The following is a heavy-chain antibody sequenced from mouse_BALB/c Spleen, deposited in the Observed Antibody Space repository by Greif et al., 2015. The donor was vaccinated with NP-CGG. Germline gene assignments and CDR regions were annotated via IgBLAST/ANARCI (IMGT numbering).Heavy chain of an antibody. V-gene: IGHV5-4*02. D-gene: IGHD2-2*01. CDR2: ISDGGSYT. CDR1: GFTFSDYY. CDR3: ARGYGYFYAMDY. Sequence: DVMLVESGGGLVKPGGSLKLSRAASGFTFSDYYMYWVRQTPEKRLEWVATISDGGSYTYYPDSVKGRFTISRDNAKNNLYLQMSSLKSEDTAMYYRARGYGYFYAMDYWGQGTSVTVSS. J-gene: IGHJ4*01.